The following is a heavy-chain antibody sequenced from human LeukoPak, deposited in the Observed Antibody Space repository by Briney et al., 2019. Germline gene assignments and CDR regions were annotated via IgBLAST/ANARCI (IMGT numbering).Heavy chain of an antibody. Sequence: GGSLRLSCAASGFTFSSYWMSWVRQAPGKGLEWVANIKQDGSEKYYVDSVKGRFTISRDNAKNSLYLQMNSLRAEDTAVYYCAGALYYYDSSGLEYWGQGTLVTVSS. J-gene: IGHJ4*02. CDR1: GFTFSSYW. CDR3: AGALYYYDSSGLEY. CDR2: IKQDGSEK. D-gene: IGHD3-22*01. V-gene: IGHV3-7*01.